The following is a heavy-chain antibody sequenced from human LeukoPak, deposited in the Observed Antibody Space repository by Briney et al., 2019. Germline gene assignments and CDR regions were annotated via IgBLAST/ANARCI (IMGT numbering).Heavy chain of an antibody. V-gene: IGHV1-2*02. Sequence: GASVKVSCKASGYTFTGYYMHWVRQAPGQGLEWMGWINPNSGGTNYAQKFQGRVTMTRDTSISTAYMELSRLRSDDTAVYYCARASHVEMATILFDPWGQGTLVTVSS. CDR2: INPNSGGT. D-gene: IGHD5-24*01. J-gene: IGHJ5*02. CDR3: ARASHVEMATILFDP. CDR1: GYTFTGYY.